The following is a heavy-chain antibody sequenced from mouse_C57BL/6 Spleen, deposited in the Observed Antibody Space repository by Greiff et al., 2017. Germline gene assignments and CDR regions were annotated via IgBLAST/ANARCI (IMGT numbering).Heavy chain of an antibody. V-gene: IGHV1-81*01. D-gene: IGHD2-2*01. J-gene: IGHJ2*01. CDR3: ARYSHYYGYDGDGDY. CDR2: IYPRSGNT. Sequence: VQLQQSGAELARPGASVKLSCKASGYTFTSYGISWVKQRTGQGLEWIGEIYPRSGNTYFNEKFKGKATLPADKSSSPAYMELRSLTSEDSSVYFCARYSHYYGYDGDGDYWGQGTTLTVSS. CDR1: GYTFTSYG.